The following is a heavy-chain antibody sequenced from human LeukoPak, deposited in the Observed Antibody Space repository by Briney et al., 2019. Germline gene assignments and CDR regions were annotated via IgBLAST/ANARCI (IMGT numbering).Heavy chain of an antibody. CDR3: ASLGEYRYGNFDF. Sequence: ASVKVSCKASGYSFTVYYMHWVRQAPGQGLEWMGWINPHTGDTYYAQTFQGRATMTRDTSISTAYMKLSRLRSGDTAVYYCASLGEYRYGNFDFWGQGTLVTVSS. D-gene: IGHD5-18*01. CDR2: INPHTGDT. V-gene: IGHV1-2*02. J-gene: IGHJ4*02. CDR1: GYSFTVYY.